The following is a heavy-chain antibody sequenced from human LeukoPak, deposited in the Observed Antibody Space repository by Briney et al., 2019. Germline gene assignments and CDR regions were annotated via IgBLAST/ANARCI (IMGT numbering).Heavy chain of an antibody. V-gene: IGHV3-21*01. CDR1: GFTFSSYS. CDR2: ISSSSSYI. D-gene: IGHD3-9*01. Sequence: GGSLRLSCAASGFTFSSYSMNWVRQAPGKGLEWVSSISSSSSYIYYADSVKGRFTISRDNAKNSLYLQMNSLRAEDTAVYYCARDGGLLRYPSGDYWGQGTLVTVSS. CDR3: ARDGGLLRYPSGDY. J-gene: IGHJ4*02.